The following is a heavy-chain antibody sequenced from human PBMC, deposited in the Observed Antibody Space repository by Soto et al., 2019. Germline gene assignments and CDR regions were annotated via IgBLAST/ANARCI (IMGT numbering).Heavy chain of an antibody. Sequence: LSLTCTVSGGSFSSDNYYWSWVRQPPGKGLEWIGYIYYSGSTNYNPSLKSRVTISGDTSRNQFSLKLSSVTAADTAVYYCARVKTYGYDYWGQGTLVTVSS. CDR2: IYYSGST. CDR3: ARVKTYGYDY. V-gene: IGHV4-61*01. D-gene: IGHD5-18*01. J-gene: IGHJ4*02. CDR1: GGSFSSDNYY.